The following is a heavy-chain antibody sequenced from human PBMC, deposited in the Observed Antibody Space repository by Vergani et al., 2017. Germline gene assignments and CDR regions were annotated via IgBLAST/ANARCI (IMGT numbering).Heavy chain of an antibody. Sequence: QVQLQESGPGQVKPSETLSLTCSVSGDSISGGDNYWGWIRQSPGKGLEWIGYIYYTAITYYNPSLRSRLSMSVDTSKNQFSLTLNSVTAADTAVYYCARAPIGSTIFGVVIIRFAFDIWGQGTMVTVSS. J-gene: IGHJ3*02. V-gene: IGHV4-30-4*08. D-gene: IGHD3-3*01. CDR3: ARAPIGSTIFGVVIIRFAFDI. CDR1: GDSISGGDNY. CDR2: IYYTAIT.